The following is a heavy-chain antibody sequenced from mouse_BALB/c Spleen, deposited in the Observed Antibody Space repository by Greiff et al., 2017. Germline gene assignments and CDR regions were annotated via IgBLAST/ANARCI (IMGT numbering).Heavy chain of an antibody. Sequence: EVQLQQSGPGLVKPSQSLFLTCSVTGYSITSGYYWNWIRQFPGNKLEWMGYISYDGSNNYNPSLKNRISITRDTSKNQFFLKLNSVTTEDTATYYCARDFDYEVDYWGQGTTLTVSS. D-gene: IGHD2-4*01. V-gene: IGHV3-6*02. CDR1: GYSITSGYY. CDR3: ARDFDYEVDY. CDR2: ISYDGSN. J-gene: IGHJ2*01.